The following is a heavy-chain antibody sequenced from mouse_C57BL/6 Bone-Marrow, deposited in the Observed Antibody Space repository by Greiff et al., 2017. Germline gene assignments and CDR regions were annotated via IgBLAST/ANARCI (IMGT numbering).Heavy chain of an antibody. V-gene: IGHV5-17*01. CDR1: GFTFSDYG. CDR2: ISSGSSTI. CDR3: AGSSKCAMDY. J-gene: IGHJ4*01. Sequence: EVKLVESGGGLVKPGGSLKLSCAASGFTFSDYGMHWVRQAPEKGLEWVAYISSGSSTIYYADTVKGRFTISRDNARNTLFLQMTSLRSEDTAKYYCAGSSKCAMDYWGQGTSVTVSS. D-gene: IGHD2-10*02.